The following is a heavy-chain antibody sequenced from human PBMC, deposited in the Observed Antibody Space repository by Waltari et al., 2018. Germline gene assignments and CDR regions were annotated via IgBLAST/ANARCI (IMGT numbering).Heavy chain of an antibody. J-gene: IGHJ6*02. CDR1: GYSISSGYY. D-gene: IGHD1-26*01. CDR2: INHSGST. V-gene: IGHV4-38-2*01. CDR3: AVGAEDGMDV. Sequence: QVQLQESGPGLVKPSETLSLTCAVSGYSISSGYYWGWIRQPPGKGLEWIGSINHSGSTYYNPSLKSRVTISVDTSKNQFSLKLSSVTAADTAVYYCAVGAEDGMDVWGQGTTVTVSS.